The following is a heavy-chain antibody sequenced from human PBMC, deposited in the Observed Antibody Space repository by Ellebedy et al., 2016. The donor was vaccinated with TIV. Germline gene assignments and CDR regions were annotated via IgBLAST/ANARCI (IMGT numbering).Heavy chain of an antibody. J-gene: IGHJ4*02. CDR2: IYWDDDK. D-gene: IGHD3-9*01. CDR1: GFSLSTTGVG. V-gene: IGHV2-5*02. CDR3: AHTPSRYFDWLPFDY. Sequence: SGPTLVXPTPTRTLTCTFSGFSLSTTGVGVGWIRQPPGKALEWLALIYWDDDKRYSPSLKSRLTITKDTSKNRVVLTMTNMDPVDTATYYCAHTPSRYFDWLPFDYWGQGTLVTVSS.